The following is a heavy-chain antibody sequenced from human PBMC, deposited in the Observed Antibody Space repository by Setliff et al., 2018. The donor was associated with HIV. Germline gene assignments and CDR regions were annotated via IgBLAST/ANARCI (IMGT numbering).Heavy chain of an antibody. CDR1: GGTFSSYA. J-gene: IGHJ4*02. V-gene: IGHV1-69*05. D-gene: IGHD4-17*01. CDR2: IIPIFGTT. CDR3: ARTVNDYGDYYFDY. Sequence: SVKVSCKASGGTFSSYAISWVRQAPGQGLEWMGGIIPIFGTTNYAQKFQGRVTMTRDTSTSTAYMELSSLRSEDTAVYYCARTVNDYGDYYFDYWGQGTLVPVSS.